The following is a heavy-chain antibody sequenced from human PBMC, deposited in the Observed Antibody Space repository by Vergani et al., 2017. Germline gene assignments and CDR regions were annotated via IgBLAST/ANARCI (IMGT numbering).Heavy chain of an antibody. CDR1: GFSLSTSGMR. J-gene: IGHJ4*02. Sequence: QVTLKESGPALVKPTQTLTLTCTFSGFSLSTSGMRVSWIRQPPGKALEWLARIDWDDDKFYSTSLKTRLTIPKNTSKNQVVLTMTNMDPVDTATYYCARASNWGSTGFDYWGQGTLVTVSS. CDR3: ARASNWGSTGFDY. D-gene: IGHD7-27*01. V-gene: IGHV2-70*04. CDR2: IDWDDDK.